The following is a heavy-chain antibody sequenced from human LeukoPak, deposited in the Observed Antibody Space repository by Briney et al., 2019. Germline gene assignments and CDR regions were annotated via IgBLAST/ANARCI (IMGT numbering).Heavy chain of an antibody. J-gene: IGHJ4*02. CDR2: ISSSSSYI. CDR3: ARSIVGATFGFDY. CDR1: GFTFSSYS. V-gene: IGHV3-21*01. Sequence: GGSLRLSCAASGFTFSSYSMNWVRQAPGKGLEWVSSISSSSSYIYYADSVKGRFTISRDNAKNSLYLQVNSLRAEDTAVYYCARSIVGATFGFDYWGQGTLVTVSS. D-gene: IGHD1-26*01.